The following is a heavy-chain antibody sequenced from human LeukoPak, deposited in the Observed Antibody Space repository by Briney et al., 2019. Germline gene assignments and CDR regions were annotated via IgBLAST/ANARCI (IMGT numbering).Heavy chain of an antibody. J-gene: IGHJ4*02. CDR3: ARDPNDRSPYYHFDY. D-gene: IGHD3-10*01. CDR1: GYTFTTYG. V-gene: IGHV1-2*02. CDR2: INPNSGDT. Sequence: ASVKVSCKASGYTFTTYGISWVRQAPGQGLEWMGWINPNSGDTHYAQKFQGRVTMTRDTSISTGYMEVSRLRSDDTAVFFCARDPNDRSPYYHFDYWGQGTLVTVPS.